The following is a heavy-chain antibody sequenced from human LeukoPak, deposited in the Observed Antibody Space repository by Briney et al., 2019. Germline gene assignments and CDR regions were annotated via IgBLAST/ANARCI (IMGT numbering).Heavy chain of an antibody. D-gene: IGHD5-18*01. Sequence: GGSLRLSCAASGFTFSSYSMNWVRQAPGKGLEWVSSISSSSSYIYYADSVKGRFTISRDNAKNSLYLQMNSLRAEDTAVYYCAGSDTAMVFHWGQGTLVTVSS. CDR2: ISSSSSYI. CDR1: GFTFSSYS. CDR3: AGSDTAMVFH. V-gene: IGHV3-21*01. J-gene: IGHJ4*02.